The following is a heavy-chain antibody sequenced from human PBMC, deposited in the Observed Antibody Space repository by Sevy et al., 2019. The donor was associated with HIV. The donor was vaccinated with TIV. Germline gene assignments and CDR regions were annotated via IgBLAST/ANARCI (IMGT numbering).Heavy chain of an antibody. Sequence: GGSLRLSCSASGFTFRSFSMHWVRQAPGKGLEWVAAIWYDGRTKQYADSVKGRFTISRDNSKSSLNLEMNSLRAEDTALYFCARDSARVIVPTAGFDSWGQGTVVTVSS. V-gene: IGHV3-33*01. D-gene: IGHD1-1*01. CDR2: IWYDGRTK. CDR1: GFTFRSFS. J-gene: IGHJ5*01. CDR3: ARDSARVIVPTAGFDS.